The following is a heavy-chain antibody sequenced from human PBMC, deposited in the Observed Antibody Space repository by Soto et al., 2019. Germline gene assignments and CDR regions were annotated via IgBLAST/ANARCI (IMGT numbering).Heavy chain of an antibody. CDR3: ASANILGGGGMDV. CDR1: GFTFSSYA. V-gene: IGHV3-23*01. D-gene: IGHD3-3*01. CDR2: ISGSGGST. J-gene: IGHJ6*02. Sequence: GGSLRLSCAASGFTFSSYAMSWVRQAPGKGLEWVSAISGSGGSTYYADSVKGRFTISRDNAKNSLYLQMNSLRAEDTAVYYCASANILGGGGMDVWGQGTTVTVSS.